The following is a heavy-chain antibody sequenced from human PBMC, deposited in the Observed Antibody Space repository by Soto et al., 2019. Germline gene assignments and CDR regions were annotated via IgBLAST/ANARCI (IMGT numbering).Heavy chain of an antibody. J-gene: IGHJ4*02. CDR2: VIPVFNTS. D-gene: IGHD4-17*01. V-gene: IGHV1-69*01. CDR1: GGAFGRYS. CDR3: ARGDEMTAVTIFEY. Sequence: QVQLEQSGPEVKRPGTSVKVSCKASGGAFGRYSVSWVRQAPGQGLDWIGGVIPVFNTSNYSLKFQGRVAIFADLSTNTVFMELRSLRSEGTALYYCARGDEMTAVTIFEYWGQGTLVTVSS.